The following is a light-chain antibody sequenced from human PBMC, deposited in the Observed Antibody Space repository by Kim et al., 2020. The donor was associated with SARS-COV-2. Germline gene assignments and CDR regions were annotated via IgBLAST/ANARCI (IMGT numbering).Light chain of an antibody. CDR2: WAS. J-gene: IGKJ3*01. CDR3: QQYYGTPFT. Sequence: ATINCKSSQTVLYNSNNKNYLAWYQQKPGQPPKLLIYWASTRESGVPDRFSGSGSGTDFTLTISSLQAEDVAVYYCQQYYGTPFTFGPGTKVDIK. V-gene: IGKV4-1*01. CDR1: QTVLYNSNNKNY.